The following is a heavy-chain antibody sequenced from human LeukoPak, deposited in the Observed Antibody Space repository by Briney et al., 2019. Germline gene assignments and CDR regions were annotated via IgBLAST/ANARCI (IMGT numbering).Heavy chain of an antibody. CDR3: AREEYCSGGSCADAFDI. V-gene: IGHV1-18*01. CDR1: GYTFTSYG. D-gene: IGHD2-15*01. J-gene: IGHJ3*02. CDR2: ISAYNGNT. Sequence: ASVKVSCKASGYTFTSYGISWVRQAPGQGLEWMGWISAYNGNTNYAQKLQGRVTMTTDTSTSTAYMELRSLRSDDTAVYYCAREEYCSGGSCADAFDIWGQGTMVTVSS.